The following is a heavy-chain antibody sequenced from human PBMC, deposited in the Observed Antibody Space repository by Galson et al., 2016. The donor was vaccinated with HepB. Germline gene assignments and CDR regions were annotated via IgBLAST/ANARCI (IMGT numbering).Heavy chain of an antibody. CDR2: VSYDGEDK. D-gene: IGHD6-19*01. Sequence: SLRLSCAASGFNFRPYDMHWVRQAPGKGLEWVTSVSYDGEDKNYADSVKGRFSISRDNVKNSLYLQMNSLRVEDTAVYYCARMRYSSGWLDGFDIWGQGTMVTVSS. CDR3: ARMRYSSGWLDGFDI. J-gene: IGHJ3*02. V-gene: IGHV3-30*04. CDR1: GFNFRPYD.